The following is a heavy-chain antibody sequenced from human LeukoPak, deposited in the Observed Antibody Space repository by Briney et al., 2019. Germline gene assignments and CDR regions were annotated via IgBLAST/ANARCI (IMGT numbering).Heavy chain of an antibody. CDR1: GGSISSYY. Sequence: SETLSLTCTVSGGSISSYYWSWIRQPAGKGLEWIGRIYTSGSTNYNPSLKSRVTMSVDTSKNQFSLKLSSVTAADTAVYYCARDRVSSSWSTHYYYYGMDAWGQGTTVTVSS. V-gene: IGHV4-4*07. CDR2: IYTSGST. D-gene: IGHD6-13*01. J-gene: IGHJ6*02. CDR3: ARDRVSSSWSTHYYYYGMDA.